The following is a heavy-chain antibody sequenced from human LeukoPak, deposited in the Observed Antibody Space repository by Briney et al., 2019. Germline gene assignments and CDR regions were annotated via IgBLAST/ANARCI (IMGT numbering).Heavy chain of an antibody. D-gene: IGHD6-25*01. CDR3: TAGRSDYFDF. Sequence: PSETLSLTCTVSGGSISSSSYYWGWIRQPPGKGLEWIGSIYYSGSTYYNPSLKSRVTISVDTSKNQFSPKLSSVTAADTAVYYCTAGRSDYFDFWGQGTLVTVSS. CDR1: GGSISSSSYY. V-gene: IGHV4-39*01. CDR2: IYYSGST. J-gene: IGHJ4*02.